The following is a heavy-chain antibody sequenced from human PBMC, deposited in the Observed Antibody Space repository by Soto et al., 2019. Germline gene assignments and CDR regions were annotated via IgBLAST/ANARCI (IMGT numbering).Heavy chain of an antibody. CDR1: GGTFSSYA. CDR3: AIAYYDFWSGGAYYYYYYYGMDV. V-gene: IGHV1-69*13. J-gene: IGHJ6*02. Sequence: GASVKVSCKASGGTFSSYAISWVRQAPGQGLEWMGGIIPIFGTANYAQKFQGRVTITADESTSTAYMELSSLRSEDTAVYYCAIAYYDFWSGGAYYYYYYYGMDVWGQGTTVTVSS. CDR2: IIPIFGTA. D-gene: IGHD3-3*01.